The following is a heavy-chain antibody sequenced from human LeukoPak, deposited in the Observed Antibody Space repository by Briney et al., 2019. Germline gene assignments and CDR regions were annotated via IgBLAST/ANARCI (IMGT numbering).Heavy chain of an antibody. J-gene: IGHJ6*02. Sequence: PSETLSLTCAVYGESFSGYYWNWIRQPPGKGLEWIGEINHSGSTKYSPSLKSRVTISVDTSKNQFSLNLNSVTAADTAVYYCARDPGLRDYYGSGSSVLGYGMDVWGQGTTVTVSS. V-gene: IGHV4-34*01. CDR1: GESFSGYY. CDR3: ARDPGLRDYYGSGSSVLGYGMDV. CDR2: INHSGST. D-gene: IGHD3-10*01.